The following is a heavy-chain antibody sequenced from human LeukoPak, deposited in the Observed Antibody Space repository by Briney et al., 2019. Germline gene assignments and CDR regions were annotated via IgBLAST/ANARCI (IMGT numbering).Heavy chain of an antibody. CDR1: GYTFTSYY. D-gene: IGHD5-12*01. CDR3: AREGEIGYDLSDY. J-gene: IGHJ4*02. V-gene: IGHV1-46*01. CDR2: INPSGGST. Sequence: AASVKVSCKASGYTFTSYYMHWVRQAPAQGLEWMGIINPSGGSTSYAQKFQGRVTVTRDTSTSTVYMELSSLRSEDTAMYYCAREGEIGYDLSDYWGQGTLVTVSS.